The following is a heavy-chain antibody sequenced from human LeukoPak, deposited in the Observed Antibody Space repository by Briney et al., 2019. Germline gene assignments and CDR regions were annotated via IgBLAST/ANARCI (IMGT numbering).Heavy chain of an antibody. CDR3: ARDKSSSTNLFDY. CDR1: GFTFSSYG. D-gene: IGHD2-2*01. Sequence: GRSLRLSCAAFGFTFSSYGMHWVRQAPGKGLEWVAVIWYDGSNKYYADSVKGRFTISRDNSKNTLDLQMNSLRAEDTAVYYCARDKSSSTNLFDYWGQGTLVTVSS. V-gene: IGHV3-33*01. J-gene: IGHJ4*02. CDR2: IWYDGSNK.